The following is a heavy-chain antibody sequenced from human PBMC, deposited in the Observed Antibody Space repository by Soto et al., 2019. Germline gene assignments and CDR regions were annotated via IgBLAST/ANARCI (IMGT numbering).Heavy chain of an antibody. CDR1: GGSISSGGYY. Sequence: QVQLQESGPGLVKPSQTLSLTCTVSGGSISSGGYYWSWIRQHPGKGLEWIGYIYYSGSTYYNPSLKNRITILVDTSNNHFSLKLISVTAADTALYYCARDPAAGRGNFDYWGQGTLVTVSS. J-gene: IGHJ4*02. CDR3: ARDPAAGRGNFDY. CDR2: IYYSGST. V-gene: IGHV4-31*03. D-gene: IGHD6-13*01.